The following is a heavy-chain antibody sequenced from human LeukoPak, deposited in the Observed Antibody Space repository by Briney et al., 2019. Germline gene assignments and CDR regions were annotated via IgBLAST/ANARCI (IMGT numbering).Heavy chain of an antibody. J-gene: IGHJ4*02. CDR2: ISGSGGST. D-gene: IGHD5-12*01. V-gene: IGHV3-23*01. CDR3: AKQRGYSGYEYYFDY. Sequence: PGESLRLSCAASGFTFSSYAMSWVRQAPGKGLEWVSAISGSGGSTYYADSVKGRFTISRDNSKNTLYLQMNSLRAEDTAVYYCAKQRGYSGYEYYFDYWGQGTLVTVSS. CDR1: GFTFSSYA.